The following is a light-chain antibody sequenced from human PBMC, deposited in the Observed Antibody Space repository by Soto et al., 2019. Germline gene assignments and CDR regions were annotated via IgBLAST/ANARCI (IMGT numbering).Light chain of an antibody. CDR3: CSYAGSTTRVV. CDR2: AVS. CDR1: SSDVVTYKY. V-gene: IGLV2-14*01. J-gene: IGLJ3*02. Sequence: QSVLTQPASVSGSPGQSIAISGTGTSSDVVTYKYVSWYQQHPGKAPKLMIYAVSIRPSGVSDRFSGSKSGNTASLTIAGLRPDDEAYYYCCSYAGSTTRVVFGGGTKVTVL.